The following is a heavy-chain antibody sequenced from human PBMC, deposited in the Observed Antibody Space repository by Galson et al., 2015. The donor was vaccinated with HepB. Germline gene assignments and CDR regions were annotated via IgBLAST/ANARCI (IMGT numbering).Heavy chain of an antibody. CDR2: INPNSGGT. J-gene: IGHJ5*02. Sequence: SVKVSCKASGYTFTGYYMHWVRQAPGQGLEWMGWINPNSGGTNYAQKFQGWVTMTRDTSISTAYMELSRLRSDDTAVYYCARASDGLGYCSGGSCFKGLDPWGQGTLVTVSS. D-gene: IGHD2-15*01. V-gene: IGHV1-2*04. CDR1: GYTFTGYY. CDR3: ARASDGLGYCSGGSCFKGLDP.